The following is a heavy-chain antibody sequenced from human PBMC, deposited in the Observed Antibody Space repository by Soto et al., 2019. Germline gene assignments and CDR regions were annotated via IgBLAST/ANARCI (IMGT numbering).Heavy chain of an antibody. CDR3: ARVGYYYDSSGRRHYYGMDV. V-gene: IGHV3-30-3*01. CDR2: ISYDGSNK. J-gene: IGHJ6*02. CDR1: GFTFSSYA. D-gene: IGHD3-22*01. Sequence: SLRLSCAASGFTFSSYAMHWVRQAPGNGLEWVAVISYDGSNKHYAGSVKGRFTISRDNSKNTLYLQMNSLRAEDTAVYYCARVGYYYDSSGRRHYYGMDVWGQGTTVTVSS.